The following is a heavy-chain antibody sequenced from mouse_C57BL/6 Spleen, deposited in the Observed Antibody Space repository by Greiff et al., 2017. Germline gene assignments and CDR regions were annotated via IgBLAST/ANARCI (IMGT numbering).Heavy chain of an antibody. J-gene: IGHJ2*01. CDR2: IWTGGGT. CDR3: ARVITTVGFYYFDY. D-gene: IGHD1-1*01. Sequence: VQLQESGPGLVAPSQSLSITCTVSGFSLTSYAISWVRQPPGKGLEWLGVIWTGGGTNYNSALKSRLSISKDNSKSQVFLKMNSLQTDDTARYYCARVITTVGFYYFDYWGQGTTLTVSS. V-gene: IGHV2-9-1*01. CDR1: GFSLTSYA.